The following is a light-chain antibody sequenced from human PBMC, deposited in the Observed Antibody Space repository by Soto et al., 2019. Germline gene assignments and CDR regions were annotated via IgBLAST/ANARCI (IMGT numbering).Light chain of an antibody. J-gene: IGKJ1*01. Sequence: EIGLTQSPATLSLSPGDRATLSCGASQTVSNNYLAWYQHNTGLAPRVLIYDANSRAAGNPDRFSGSGSCTDITLTISTLEPEDFAVYHCHQHGSSPWTFDQGTKVETK. V-gene: IGKV3D-20*01. CDR3: HQHGSSPWT. CDR1: QTVSNNY. CDR2: DAN.